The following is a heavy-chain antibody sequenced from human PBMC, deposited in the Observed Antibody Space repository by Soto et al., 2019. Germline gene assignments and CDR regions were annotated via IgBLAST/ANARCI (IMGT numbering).Heavy chain of an antibody. J-gene: IGHJ3*02. CDR1: GFTFSSYG. V-gene: IGHV3-33*01. Sequence: QVQLVESGGGVVQPGRSLRLSCAASGFTFSSYGMHWVRQAPGKGLEWVAVIWYDGSNKYYADSVKGRFTISRDNSKNTLYLQMNSLRAEDTAVYYCARDPAYCGGDCYSSHDAFDIWGQGTMVTVSS. D-gene: IGHD2-21*02. CDR2: IWYDGSNK. CDR3: ARDPAYCGGDCYSSHDAFDI.